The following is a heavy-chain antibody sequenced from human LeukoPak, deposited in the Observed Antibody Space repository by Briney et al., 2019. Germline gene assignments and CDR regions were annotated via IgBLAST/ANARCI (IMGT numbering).Heavy chain of an antibody. V-gene: IGHV3-23*01. J-gene: IGHJ6*03. CDR2: ISGSGGTT. CDR1: GFTFSSYA. CDR3: AKEGVAVVPVALMDV. D-gene: IGHD2-2*01. Sequence: GGSLRLSCTVSGFTFSSYAMSWVRRAPGKGLEWVSAISGSGGTTYYADSVKGRCTISRDNSKNTVYLQMNSLRAEDTAVYYCAKEGVAVVPVALMDVWGKGTTVTISS.